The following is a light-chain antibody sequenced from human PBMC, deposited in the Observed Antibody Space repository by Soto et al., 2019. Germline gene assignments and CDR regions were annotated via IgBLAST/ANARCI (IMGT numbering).Light chain of an antibody. J-gene: IGKJ2*01. CDR1: QSVSNN. CDR3: QQYDNWPYT. V-gene: IGKV3-15*01. CDR2: GAS. Sequence: EIVMTQSPATLSVSPGERATLSYRASQSVSNNLAWYQQKPGQAPRLLIYGASTRATAIPARFSGSGSGTEFTLTISSLQSEDFAVYFCQQYDNWPYTFGQGTKLEIK.